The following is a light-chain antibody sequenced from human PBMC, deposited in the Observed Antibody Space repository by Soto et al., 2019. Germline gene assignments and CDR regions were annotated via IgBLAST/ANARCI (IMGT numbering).Light chain of an antibody. CDR2: GAT. CDR1: QSVTSSY. J-gene: IGKJ3*01. V-gene: IGKV3-20*01. CDR3: QQYGSAPFT. Sequence: EIVLTQSPGTLSVSPGGTATLSCRASQSVTSSYLAWYQQQPGQAPRLLIYGATSRATGIPDRFSGSGSGIDFTLTISRLEPEDLAVYFCQQYGSAPFTFGPGTKVEI.